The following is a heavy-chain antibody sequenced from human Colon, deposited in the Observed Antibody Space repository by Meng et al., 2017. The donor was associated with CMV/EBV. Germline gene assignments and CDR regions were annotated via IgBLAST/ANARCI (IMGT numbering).Heavy chain of an antibody. J-gene: IGHJ4*03. D-gene: IGHD2-21*02. Sequence: SETLSLTCTVSGASITTYFWSWIRQPPGKGLEWIAYIYSSGTINYNPSLKSRVTISLDRSENQFSLKLSSVTAADTAVYYCARASRDQPFYFDYWGQGTTVTVSS. CDR2: IYSSGTI. CDR1: GASITTYF. CDR3: ARASRDQPFYFDY. V-gene: IGHV4-59*01.